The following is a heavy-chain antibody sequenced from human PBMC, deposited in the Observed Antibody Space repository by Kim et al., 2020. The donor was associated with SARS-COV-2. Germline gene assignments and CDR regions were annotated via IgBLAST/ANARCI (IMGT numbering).Heavy chain of an antibody. D-gene: IGHD6-19*01. CDR3: ARTTYGSSYGDY. V-gene: IGHV3-74*01. Sequence: ADSVKGRFTISRDNAKNMIYLQMNSLRAEDTAVYYCARTTYGSSYGDYWGRGTLVTVSS. J-gene: IGHJ4*02.